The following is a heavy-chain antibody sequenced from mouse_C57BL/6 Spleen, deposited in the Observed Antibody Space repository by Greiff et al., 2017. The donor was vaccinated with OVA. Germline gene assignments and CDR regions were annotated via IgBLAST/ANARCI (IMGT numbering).Heavy chain of an antibody. D-gene: IGHD2-4*01. CDR1: GFTFSDAW. V-gene: IGHV6-6*01. J-gene: IGHJ3*01. CDR2: IRNKANNHAT. Sequence: EVQGVESGGGLVQPGGSMKLSCAASGFTFSDAWMDWVRQSPEKGLEWVAEIRNKANNHATYYAESVKGRFTISRDDSKSSVYLQMNSLRAEDTGIYYCTRRSYDYDGFAYWGQGTLVTVSA. CDR3: TRRSYDYDGFAY.